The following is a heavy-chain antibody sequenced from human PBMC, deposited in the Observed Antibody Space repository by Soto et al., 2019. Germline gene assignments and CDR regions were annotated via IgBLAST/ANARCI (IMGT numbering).Heavy chain of an antibody. CDR2: IIPIFGTA. V-gene: IGHV1-69*06. Sequence: QVQLVQSGAEVKKPGSSVKVSCKASGGTFSSYAISWVRQAPGQGLEWMGGIIPIFGTANYAQKFQGRVTITADKSTSTAYMELISLRSEDTAVYYCARGWGSNYDSSGGMDVWGQGTTVTVSS. J-gene: IGHJ6*02. D-gene: IGHD3-16*01. CDR3: ARGWGSNYDSSGGMDV. CDR1: GGTFSSYA.